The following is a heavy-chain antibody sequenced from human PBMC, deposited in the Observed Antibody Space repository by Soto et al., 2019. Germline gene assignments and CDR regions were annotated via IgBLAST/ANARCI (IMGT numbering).Heavy chain of an antibody. Sequence: QVQLVQSGAEVKKPGASVKVSCKASGYTFTSYDINWVRQATGQGLEWMGWMNPNSGNTGYAQKFQGRVTMTRNTSLSTAYMERSSLRSEDTAVYYCARERPAAGTGWFGPWGQGTLVTVSS. J-gene: IGHJ5*02. CDR2: MNPNSGNT. D-gene: IGHD6-13*01. V-gene: IGHV1-8*01. CDR1: GYTFTSYD. CDR3: ARERPAAGTGWFGP.